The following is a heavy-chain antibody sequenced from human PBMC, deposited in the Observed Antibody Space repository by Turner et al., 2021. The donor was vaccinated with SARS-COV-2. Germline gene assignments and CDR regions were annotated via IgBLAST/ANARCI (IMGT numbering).Heavy chain of an antibody. V-gene: IGHV3-30*18. CDR3: ANGGYCTNGVCSRVPSHFDY. D-gene: IGHD2-8*01. Sequence: QVQLVESGGGVVQPGRSMRLSCAASGFTFSSYGMHWVRQAPGKGLEWVAVISDDGSNKYYADSVKGRFTISRDNSKNTLYLQMNSLRAEDTAVYYCANGGYCTNGVCSRVPSHFDYWGQGTLVTVSS. J-gene: IGHJ4*02. CDR1: GFTFSSYG. CDR2: ISDDGSNK.